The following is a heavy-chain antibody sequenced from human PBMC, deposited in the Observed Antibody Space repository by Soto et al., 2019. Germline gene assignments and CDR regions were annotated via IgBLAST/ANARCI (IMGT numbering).Heavy chain of an antibody. CDR1: GASVSSGGYF. Sequence: PSETLSLTCSVSGASVSSGGYFWTWIRQLPGKGLEWIGYIYSSGATHYHPSLQSRLSMSLDTSRNQFSLKLTSMTVADTPVYYCAVHRATSGVALSNWFGPGGQGSLVTVSS. V-gene: IGHV4-31*02. D-gene: IGHD3-10*01. CDR2: IYSSGAT. CDR3: AVHRATSGVALSNWFGP. J-gene: IGHJ5*02.